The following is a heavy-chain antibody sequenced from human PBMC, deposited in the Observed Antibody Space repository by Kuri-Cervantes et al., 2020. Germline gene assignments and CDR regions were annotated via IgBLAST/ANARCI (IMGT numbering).Heavy chain of an antibody. CDR2: IYYSGST. V-gene: IGHV4-31*03. J-gene: IGHJ4*02. D-gene: IGHD4-23*01. CDR3: ARVPTPRYGGSPEGFYFDY. CDR1: GGSISSGGYY. Sequence: LRLSCTVSGGSISSGGYYWSWIRQHPGKGLEWIGYIYYSGSTYYNPSLKSRVTISVDTSKNQSSLKLSSVTDADTAVYYCARVPTPRYGGSPEGFYFDYWGQGTLVTVSS.